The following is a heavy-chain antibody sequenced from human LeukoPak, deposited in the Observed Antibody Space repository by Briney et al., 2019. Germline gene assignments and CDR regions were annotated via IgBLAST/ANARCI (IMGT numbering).Heavy chain of an antibody. CDR2: IYTSGSN. Sequence: SETLSLTCTVSGGSISSYYWSWIRHPPGQGLEWLVYIYTSGSNNYSPSLKSRATIPVDTSKTQFSRKLSSGPAADTAVYSCARQGDGYNFFDPLGQGTLVTGSS. V-gene: IGHV4-4*09. J-gene: IGHJ5*02. CDR3: ARQGDGYNFFDP. CDR1: GGSISSYY. D-gene: IGHD5-24*01.